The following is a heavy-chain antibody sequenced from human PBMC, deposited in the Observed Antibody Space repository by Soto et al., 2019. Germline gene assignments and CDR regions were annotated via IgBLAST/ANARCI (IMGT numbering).Heavy chain of an antibody. CDR1: GFTFSAYA. V-gene: IGHV3-7*03. J-gene: IGHJ4*02. CDR3: ARDSSSWYFPHHFVIDY. D-gene: IGHD6-13*01. CDR2: IKQDGSEK. Sequence: PGGSLRLSCAASGFTFSAYAMSWVRQAPGKGPEWVANIKQDGSEKYYVDSVKGRFTISRDNAKNSLYLQMNSLRAEDTTVYYCARDSSSWYFPHHFVIDYWGQGTLVTVSS.